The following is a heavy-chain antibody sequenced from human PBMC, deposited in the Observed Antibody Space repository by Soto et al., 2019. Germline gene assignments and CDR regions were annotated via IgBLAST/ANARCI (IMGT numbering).Heavy chain of an antibody. CDR3: ARKTYGNIDY. D-gene: IGHD1-1*01. J-gene: IGHJ4*02. Sequence: SETLSLTCAVSGGSISSGGYSWSWIRQPPGKGLEWIGYIYHSGSTYYNPSLKSRATISVDRSKNQFSLKLSSVTAADTAVYYCARKTYGNIDYWGQGTLVTVSS. CDR1: GGSISSGGYS. CDR2: IYHSGST. V-gene: IGHV4-30-2*01.